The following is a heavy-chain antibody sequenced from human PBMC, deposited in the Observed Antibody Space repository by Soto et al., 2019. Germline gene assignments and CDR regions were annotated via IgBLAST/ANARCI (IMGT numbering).Heavy chain of an antibody. CDR1: DYSMDSSNW. Sequence: QVQLQESGPGLVKPSGTLSLTCAVSDYSMDSSNWWSWVRQAPGKGLEWIGEIYHTGSTKYNPSLMSGVTILVDKSRNQVSLNLISVTEADTAVYYCARDARGDSSVNNWFDPWGQGILVTVSS. D-gene: IGHD3-10*01. V-gene: IGHV4-4*02. J-gene: IGHJ5*01. CDR2: IYHTGST. CDR3: ARDARGDSSVNNWFDP.